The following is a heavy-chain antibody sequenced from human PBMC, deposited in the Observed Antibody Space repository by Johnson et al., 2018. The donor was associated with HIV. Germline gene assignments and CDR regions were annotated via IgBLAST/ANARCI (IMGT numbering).Heavy chain of an antibody. J-gene: IGHJ3*02. D-gene: IGHD1-7*01. CDR1: GFTFSSYG. Sequence: QVQLVESGGGVVQPGRSLRLSCAASGFTFSSYGMHWVRQAPGKGLEWVAVISYDGSNKYYADSVKGRFTISRDSSKNTLYLQMNSLRADDTAVYYCAKEKLELRTGDAFDIWGQGTMVTVSS. CDR3: AKEKLELRTGDAFDI. CDR2: ISYDGSNK. V-gene: IGHV3-30*18.